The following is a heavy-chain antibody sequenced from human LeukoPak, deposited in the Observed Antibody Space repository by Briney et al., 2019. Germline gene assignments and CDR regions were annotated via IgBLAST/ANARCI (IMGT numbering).Heavy chain of an antibody. CDR2: INPNSSGT. V-gene: IGHV1-2*02. CDR3: AREVAGTRLTIDY. Sequence: ALVKVSCRASGYTFTGYYMHWVRQAPGQGLEWMGWINPNSSGTNYAQKFQGRVTMTRDTSISTAYMELSRLRSDDTAVYYCAREVAGTRLTIDYWGQGTLVTVSS. J-gene: IGHJ4*02. CDR1: GYTFTGYY. D-gene: IGHD1-1*01.